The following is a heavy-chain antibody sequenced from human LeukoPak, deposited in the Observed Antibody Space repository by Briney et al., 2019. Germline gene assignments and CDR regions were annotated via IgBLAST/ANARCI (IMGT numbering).Heavy chain of an antibody. CDR2: INSSGGST. CDR3: AVRTSYHSTVTTVYYFDY. Sequence: ASVKVSCKASGYTFTSYYMHWVRQAPGQGLEWMGIINSSGGSTSYAQKFQGRVTMTRDTSTSTVYMELSSLRSEDTAVYYCAVRTSYHSTVTTVYYFDYWGQGTLVTVSS. D-gene: IGHD4-17*01. V-gene: IGHV1-46*01. CDR1: GYTFTSYY. J-gene: IGHJ4*02.